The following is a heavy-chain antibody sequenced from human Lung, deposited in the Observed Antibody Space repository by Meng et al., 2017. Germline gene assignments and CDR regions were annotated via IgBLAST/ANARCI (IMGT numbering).Heavy chain of an antibody. J-gene: IGHJ4*02. CDR2: INHSGST. Sequence: QVRQTQGGEGLLKPSETLSLTCVVSGGSFSDYYWSWIRQPPGKGLEWIGEINHSGSTNYNPSLESRATISVDTSQNNLSLKLSSVTAADSAVYYCARGPTTMAHDFDYWGQGTLVTVSS. V-gene: IGHV4-34*01. CDR1: GGSFSDYY. CDR3: ARGPTTMAHDFDY. D-gene: IGHD4-11*01.